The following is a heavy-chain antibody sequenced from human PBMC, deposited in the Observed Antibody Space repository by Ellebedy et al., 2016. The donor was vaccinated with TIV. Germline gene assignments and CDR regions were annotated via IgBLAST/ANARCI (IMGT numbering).Heavy chain of an antibody. CDR3: ARDQGWAYPGSTRFDY. CDR2: IQQDGSEK. Sequence: GESLKISCAASGFTFSDYWMSWVRQAPGKGLEWVANIQQDGSEKWYVDSVKGRFTISRDNAKNSLYLQMSSLRAEDTAVYYCARDQGWAYPGSTRFDYWGQGTLVTVSS. D-gene: IGHD3-10*01. V-gene: IGHV3-7*01. J-gene: IGHJ4*03. CDR1: GFTFSDYW.